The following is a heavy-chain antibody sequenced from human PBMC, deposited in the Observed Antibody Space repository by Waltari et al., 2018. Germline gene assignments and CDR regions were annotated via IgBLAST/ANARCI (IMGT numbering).Heavy chain of an antibody. Sequence: QVQLVESGGGVVQPGRSLRLSCAASGFTFSSYAMHWVRQAPGKGLEWVAVISYDGSNKYYADSVKGRFTISRDNSKNTLYLQMNSLRAEDTAVYYRARDLGGGTFDYWGQGTLVTVSS. CDR3: ARDLGGGTFDY. V-gene: IGHV3-30-3*01. J-gene: IGHJ4*02. CDR2: ISYDGSNK. CDR1: GFTFSSYA. D-gene: IGHD1-26*01.